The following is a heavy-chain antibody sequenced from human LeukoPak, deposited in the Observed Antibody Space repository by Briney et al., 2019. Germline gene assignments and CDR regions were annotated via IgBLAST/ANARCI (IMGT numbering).Heavy chain of an antibody. J-gene: IGHJ4*02. CDR2: INPNSGGT. D-gene: IGHD3-22*01. CDR1: GYTFTGYY. V-gene: IGHV1-2*02. CDR3: ATTFYDSSGYYLSYFDY. Sequence: ASVKVSCKASGYTFTGYYMHWVRQAPGQGLEWMGWINPNSGGTNYAQKFQGRVTMTRDTSISTAYMELSSLRSEDTAVYYCATTFYDSSGYYLSYFDYWGQGTLVTVSS.